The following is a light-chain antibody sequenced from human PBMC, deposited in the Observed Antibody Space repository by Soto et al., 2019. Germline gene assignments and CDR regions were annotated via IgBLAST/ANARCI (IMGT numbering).Light chain of an antibody. V-gene: IGLV1-47*02. CDR2: SNN. CDR3: ATWDDSLSALYV. CDR1: SSNIGSNY. Sequence: QPVLTQPPSASGTPGQRVTISCSGSSSNIGSNYVYWYQQVPGTAPKLLIYSNNQRPSGVPDRFSGSKSGTSASLAISGLRSEDEADYYCATWDDSLSALYVLGTGTKVTVL. J-gene: IGLJ1*01.